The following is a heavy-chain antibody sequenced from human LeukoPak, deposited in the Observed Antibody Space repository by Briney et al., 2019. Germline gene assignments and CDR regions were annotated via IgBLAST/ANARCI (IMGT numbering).Heavy chain of an antibody. D-gene: IGHD3-10*01. V-gene: IGHV3-53*04. J-gene: IGHJ6*02. Sequence: PGGSLRLSCAASGFTVSSNHMSWVRQAPGKGLEWVSLVYAVGSTYYADAVKGRFTISRHNSKNTRPLQMNSRRVEDTAVYYCATAGSSELLWGSAMDAWGQGTTVTVSS. CDR2: VYAVGST. CDR1: GFTVSSNH. CDR3: ATAGSSELLWGSAMDA.